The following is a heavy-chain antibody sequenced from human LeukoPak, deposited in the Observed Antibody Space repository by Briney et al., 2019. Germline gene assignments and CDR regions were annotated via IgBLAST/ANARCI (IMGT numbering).Heavy chain of an antibody. CDR2: INPNSGGT. Sequence: ASVKVSCKASGGTFSSYAISWVRQAPGQGLEWMGWINPNSGGTNYAQKFQGRVTMTRDTSISTAYMELSRLRSDDTAVYYCARGSRSGDWGQGTLVTVSS. V-gene: IGHV1-2*02. CDR3: ARGSRSGD. J-gene: IGHJ4*02. D-gene: IGHD2-8*02. CDR1: GGTFSSYA.